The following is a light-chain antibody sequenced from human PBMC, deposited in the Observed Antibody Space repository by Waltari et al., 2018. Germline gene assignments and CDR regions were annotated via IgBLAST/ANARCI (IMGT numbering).Light chain of an antibody. V-gene: IGKV1-33*01. J-gene: IGKJ4*02. Sequence: DTQMTQSPSSLSASVGDRVTITCRASQGISRYLAWYQQKPGKAPELLIYEAVNLERGVPSRFSGSRSETEFTFTISSLQPEDFATYYCQYYDSHLLTFGRGTQVDIK. CDR3: QYYDSHLLT. CDR2: EAV. CDR1: QGISRY.